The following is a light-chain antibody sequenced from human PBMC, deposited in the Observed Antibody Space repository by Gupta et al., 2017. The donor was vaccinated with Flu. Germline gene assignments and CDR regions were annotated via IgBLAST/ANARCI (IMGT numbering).Light chain of an antibody. CDR1: SSNIGSNT. J-gene: IGLJ3*02. Sequence: QSLLTQPPSASGTPGQRVTISCSGGSSNIGSNTLHCYQQHPGTAPKPLIYSNNQRPPGVADRVSGSKSGSSASLAISGLQSEDEADYYCAAWDDSLNGHWVFGGGTKLTVL. CDR3: AAWDDSLNGHWV. V-gene: IGLV1-44*01. CDR2: SNN.